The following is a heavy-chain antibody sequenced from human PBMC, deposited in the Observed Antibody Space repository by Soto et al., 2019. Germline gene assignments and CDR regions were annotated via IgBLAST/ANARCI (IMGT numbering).Heavy chain of an antibody. J-gene: IGHJ6*02. V-gene: IGHV1-8*01. CDR3: ARTLLYCSSTSCYSHYGMDV. D-gene: IGHD2-2*01. Sequence: VSCKASGYTFTSYDINWVRQATGQGLEWMGWMNPNSGNTGYAQKFQGRVTMTRNTSISTAYMELSSLRSEDTAVYYCARTLLYCSSTSCYSHYGMDVWGQGTTVTVSS. CDR1: GYTFTSYD. CDR2: MNPNSGNT.